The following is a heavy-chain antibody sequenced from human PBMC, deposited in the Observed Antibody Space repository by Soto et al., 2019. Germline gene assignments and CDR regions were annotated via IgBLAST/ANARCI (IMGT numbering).Heavy chain of an antibody. D-gene: IGHD1-26*01. J-gene: IGHJ4*02. Sequence: GGSLRLSCAASGFTFSSYAMSWVRQAPGKGLEWVSAISGSGGSTYYADSVKGRFTITRDNSKNTLYLQMNSLRTEDAAVYYCAKDRYSGSYYYFDYWGQGTLVTVSS. CDR1: GFTFSSYA. CDR2: ISGSGGST. CDR3: AKDRYSGSYYYFDY. V-gene: IGHV3-23*01.